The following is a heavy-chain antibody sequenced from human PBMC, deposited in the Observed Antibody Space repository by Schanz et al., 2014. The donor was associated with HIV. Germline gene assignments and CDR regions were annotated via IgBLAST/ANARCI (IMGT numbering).Heavy chain of an antibody. V-gene: IGHV3-33*01. J-gene: IGHJ6*02. Sequence: QVQLVESGGGVVQPGRSLRLSCAASGFIFSSYGMHWVRQAPGKGLEWVAVIWYDGSKKYYADSVKGRFTISRDNSKNTLYLQMNSLRGEDTAVYYCARVANWDYYGMDVWGRGTTVTVSS. CDR2: IWYDGSKK. D-gene: IGHD3-16*01. CDR1: GFIFSSYG. CDR3: ARVANWDYYGMDV.